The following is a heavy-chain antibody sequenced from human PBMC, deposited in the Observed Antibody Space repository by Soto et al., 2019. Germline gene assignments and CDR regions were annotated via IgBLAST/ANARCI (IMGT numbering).Heavy chain of an antibody. CDR3: AKNWNWGSLVH. J-gene: IGHJ4*02. D-gene: IGHD7-27*01. V-gene: IGHV4-59*08. CDR2: IYYGGST. Sequence: SETLSLTCTVSGDSISTDYWSWIRQSPGKGLEWIGFIYYGGSTNYNPSFKSRVTISVDTPKNQFSLKLSSVTAADTAVYYCAKNWNWGSLVHWGQGTLVTSPQ. CDR1: GDSISTDY.